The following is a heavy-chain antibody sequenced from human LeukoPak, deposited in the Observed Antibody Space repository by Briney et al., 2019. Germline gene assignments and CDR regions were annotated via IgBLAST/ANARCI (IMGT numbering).Heavy chain of an antibody. CDR1: GFTFSSYS. V-gene: IGHV3-21*01. D-gene: IGHD2-21*01. Sequence: GGSLRLSCAVSGFTFSSYSMNWVRQAPGRGLEWVSSISSSSSYIYYADSVKGRFTISRDNAKNSLYLQMNSLRAEDTAVYYCARDRYWGQDYYYYYGMDVWGQGTTVTVSS. J-gene: IGHJ6*02. CDR3: ARDRYWGQDYYYYYGMDV. CDR2: ISSSSSYI.